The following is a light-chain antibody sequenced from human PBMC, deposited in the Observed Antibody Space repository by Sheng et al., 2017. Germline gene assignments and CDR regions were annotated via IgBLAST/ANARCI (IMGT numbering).Light chain of an antibody. Sequence: DIQMTQSPSTLSASIGDRVTITCRASQSIGNWVAWYQQKPGKAPKILIYKSSSLESGVPPRFSGSGSGTDFTLTISNLQPDDFATYYCQQYNTYSWTFSQGTKVEIK. CDR3: QQYNTYSWT. J-gene: IGKJ1*01. CDR1: QSIGNW. V-gene: IGKV1-5*03. CDR2: KSS.